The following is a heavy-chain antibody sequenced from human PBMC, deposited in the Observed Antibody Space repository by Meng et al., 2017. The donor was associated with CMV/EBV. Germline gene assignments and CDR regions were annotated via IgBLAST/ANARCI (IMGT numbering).Heavy chain of an antibody. CDR2: IMYRCTT. J-gene: IGHJ4*02. D-gene: IGHD5-18*01. CDR3: VRDWWYGYAT. Sequence: QLHASGPGALKPSETLVSTGTVAGVSISSQTTSYFWRWIRQPPGKGLEWISSIMYRCTTYYNPSLQSRVTISADTSKHQFSLKMNSMAAADTAQYYCVRDWWYGYATWGQGILVTVSS. CDR1: GVSISSQTTSYF. V-gene: IGHV4-39*07.